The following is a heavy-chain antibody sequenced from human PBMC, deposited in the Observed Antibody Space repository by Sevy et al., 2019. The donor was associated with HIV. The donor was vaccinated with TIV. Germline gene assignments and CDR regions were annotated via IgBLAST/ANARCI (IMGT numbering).Heavy chain of an antibody. Sequence: LSLTCAASGFTFSDYYMSWIRQAPGKGLEWVSYISGSDGTIYYADSVKGRFTISRDNAKNSLYLQMNSLRAEDTAVYYCARDHVKDGDLGDYYYFAMDVWGQGTTVTVSS. J-gene: IGHJ6*02. D-gene: IGHD2-21*01. V-gene: IGHV3-11*01. CDR3: ARDHVKDGDLGDYYYFAMDV. CDR1: GFTFSDYY. CDR2: ISGSDGTI.